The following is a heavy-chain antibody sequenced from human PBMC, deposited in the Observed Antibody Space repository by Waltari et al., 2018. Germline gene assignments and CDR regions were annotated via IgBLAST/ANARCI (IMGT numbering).Heavy chain of an antibody. Sequence: EVQLVESGGGLVKPGGSLRLSCAASGFPFDNAWLSWFRQAPGKGLEWVGRIKSRAEGGTTDYVAPVEGRFTISRDDSKNTLYLQMSSLKTEDTAVYYCTAAISSCSCYDSWGQGTLVTVSS. CDR3: TAAISSCSCYDS. D-gene: IGHD2-21*01. J-gene: IGHJ4*02. CDR2: IKSRAEGGTT. CDR1: GFPFDNAW. V-gene: IGHV3-15*01.